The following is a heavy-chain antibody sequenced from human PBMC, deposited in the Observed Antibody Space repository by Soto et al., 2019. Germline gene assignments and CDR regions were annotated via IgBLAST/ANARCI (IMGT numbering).Heavy chain of an antibody. Sequence: PSQTLSLTCVISGDSVSSNSAAWNWIRHSPSRGLEWLGRTYYRSKWYNDYAVSVKSRITINPDTSKNQFSLQLNSVTPEDTAVYYCASGQWLSSMDVWGQGTTVTVSS. CDR1: GDSVSSNSAA. CDR3: ASGQWLSSMDV. J-gene: IGHJ6*02. D-gene: IGHD6-19*01. CDR2: TYYRSKWYN. V-gene: IGHV6-1*01.